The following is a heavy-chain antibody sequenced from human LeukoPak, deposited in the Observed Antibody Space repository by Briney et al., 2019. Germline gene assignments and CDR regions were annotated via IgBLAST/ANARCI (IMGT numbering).Heavy chain of an antibody. CDR3: ARDHLGSNYFDY. D-gene: IGHD5-24*01. CDR2: IYYSGST. Sequence: SETLSLTCTVSGGSISSYYWSWIRQHPGKGLEWIGYIYYSGSTYYNPSLKSRVTISVDTSKNQFSLKLSSVTAADTAVYYCARDHLGSNYFDYWGQGTLVTVSS. V-gene: IGHV4-59*06. J-gene: IGHJ4*02. CDR1: GGSISSYY.